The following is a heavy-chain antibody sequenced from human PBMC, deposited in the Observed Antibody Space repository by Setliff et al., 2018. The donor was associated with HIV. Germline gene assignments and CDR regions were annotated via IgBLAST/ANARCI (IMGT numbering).Heavy chain of an antibody. Sequence: SETLSLTCTVSGGSISSSSYYWGWIRQPPGKGLEWIGSIYYSGSTYYIPSLKSRVTISVDKSKNHFSLKLSSVTAADTAVYYCAGRARFCISATCYRYFDYLGLGTLVTVSS. CDR2: IYYSGST. CDR3: AGRARFCISATCYRYFDY. CDR1: GGSISSSSYY. J-gene: IGHJ4*02. D-gene: IGHD3-9*01. V-gene: IGHV4-39*07.